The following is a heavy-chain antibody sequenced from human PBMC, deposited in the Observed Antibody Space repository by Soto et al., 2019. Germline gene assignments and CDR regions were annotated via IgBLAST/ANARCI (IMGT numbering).Heavy chain of an antibody. CDR3: AKGPHPNIGWPYYFYA. J-gene: IGHJ4*02. CDR2: FSPRGDHI. D-gene: IGHD6-19*01. Sequence: PGGSLRLFCVASALSLANFPMNWVRQTPGKGVEWISYFSPRGDHIYYTESVKGRFTISRDNARNSLYLQMYSLSDEDAALYYYAKGPHPNIGWPYYFYACGQGVPVTV. V-gene: IGHV3-48*02. CDR1: ALSLANFP.